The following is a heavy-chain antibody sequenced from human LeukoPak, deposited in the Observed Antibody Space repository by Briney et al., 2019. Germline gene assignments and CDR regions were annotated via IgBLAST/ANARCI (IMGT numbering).Heavy chain of an antibody. CDR3: ARDGPLYYDSSNWFDP. Sequence: SETLSLACTVSGGSISSYYWSWIRQPPGKGLEWIGYIYYSGSTNYNPSLKSRVTISVDTSKNQFSLKLSSVTAADTAVYYCARDGPLYYDSSNWFDPWGQGTLVTVSS. CDR2: IYYSGST. D-gene: IGHD3-22*01. J-gene: IGHJ5*02. V-gene: IGHV4-59*01. CDR1: GGSISSYY.